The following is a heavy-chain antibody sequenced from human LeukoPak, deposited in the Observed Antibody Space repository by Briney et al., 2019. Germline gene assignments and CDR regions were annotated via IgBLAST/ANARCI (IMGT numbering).Heavy chain of an antibody. CDR3: ARAVDGNFDY. CDR1: GYTFASYG. D-gene: IGHD6-19*01. J-gene: IGHJ4*02. Sequence: GASVKVSCKASGYTFASYGISWVRQAPGQGLEWMGWMNPNSGNTGYAQKFQGRVTITRNTSISTAYMELSSLRSEDTAVYYCARAVDGNFDYWGQGTLVTVSS. V-gene: IGHV1-8*03. CDR2: MNPNSGNT.